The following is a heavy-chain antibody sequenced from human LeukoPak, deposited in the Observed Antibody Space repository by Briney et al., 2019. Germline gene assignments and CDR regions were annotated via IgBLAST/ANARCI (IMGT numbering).Heavy chain of an antibody. J-gene: IGHJ4*02. CDR2: INPRTGDR. Sequence: ASVKVSCKASGYTFTGHYIHWVRQAPGQGPEWMGWINPRTGDRGYAQKFQGRVTITRSTSMNTAYMELSSLRSEDTAVYYCARHTSPTFDYWGQGTLVTVSS. CDR3: ARHTSPTFDY. V-gene: IGHV1-8*03. CDR1: GYTFTGHY. D-gene: IGHD2-2*01.